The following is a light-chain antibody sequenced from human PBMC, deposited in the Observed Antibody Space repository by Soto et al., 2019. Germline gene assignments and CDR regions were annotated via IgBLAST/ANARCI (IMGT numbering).Light chain of an antibody. CDR1: QSISSW. J-gene: IGKJ1*01. CDR2: KAS. CDR3: QQYSTYTPRT. V-gene: IGKV1-5*03. Sequence: DIKMAQSPATLSASVGDRVTITCRASQSISSWLAWYQQKPGKAPKLLIYKASSLESGVPSRFSGSGSGTEFTLTISSLQPDDFATYYCQQYSTYTPRTFGQGTKVDIK.